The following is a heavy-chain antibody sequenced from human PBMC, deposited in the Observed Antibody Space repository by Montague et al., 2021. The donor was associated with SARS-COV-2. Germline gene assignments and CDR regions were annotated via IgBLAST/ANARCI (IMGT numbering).Heavy chain of an antibody. Sequence: SGDSHYNPSLKGRVPISIDTTKNQFSLKLNSVTAGDTAVYYCARDRGLGVAENFDCWGQGTLVNVSS. J-gene: IGHJ4*02. CDR3: ARDRGLGVAENFDC. V-gene: IGHV4-30-4*01. D-gene: IGHD3-10*01. CDR2: SGDS.